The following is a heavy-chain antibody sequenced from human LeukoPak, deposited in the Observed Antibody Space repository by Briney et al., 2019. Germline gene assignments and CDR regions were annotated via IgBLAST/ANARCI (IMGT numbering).Heavy chain of an antibody. CDR2: ISANGGGT. Sequence: SGGSLRLSCAASGFTFSNYAMSWVRQAPGKGLEWVSAISANGGGTYYADSVKGRFTISRDNSKNTLYVQMNSLGAEDTAVYYCAKGHYYGSGSLDYWGQGTLVTVSS. CDR3: AKGHYYGSGSLDY. D-gene: IGHD3-10*01. V-gene: IGHV3-23*01. J-gene: IGHJ4*02. CDR1: GFTFSNYA.